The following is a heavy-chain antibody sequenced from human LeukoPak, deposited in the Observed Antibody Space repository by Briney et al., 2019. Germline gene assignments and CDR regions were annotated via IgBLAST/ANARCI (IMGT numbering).Heavy chain of an antibody. CDR3: ARGGYSYGSYYYYMDV. D-gene: IGHD5-18*01. V-gene: IGHV4-59*01. Sequence: SETLSLTCTVSGGSISSYYWSRIRQPPGKGLEWIGYIYYSGSTNYNPSLKSRVTISVDTSKNQSSLKLSSVTAADTAVYYCARGGYSYGSYYYYMDVWGKGTTVTVSS. CDR1: GGSISSYY. J-gene: IGHJ6*03. CDR2: IYYSGST.